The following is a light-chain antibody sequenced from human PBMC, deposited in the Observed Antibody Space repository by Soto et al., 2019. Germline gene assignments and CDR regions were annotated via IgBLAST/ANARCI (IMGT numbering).Light chain of an antibody. V-gene: IGKV1-5*03. Sequence: DIQMTQSPSTLSASVGDRVTITCRASQSISNWVAWYQQKPGKAPKLLIYKTSNLDSGVPSRLSGSRPVTEFSLTISSLQPDDWATYYCQQYKSFSLTFGGGTRV. CDR3: QQYKSFSLT. CDR1: QSISNW. CDR2: KTS. J-gene: IGKJ4*01.